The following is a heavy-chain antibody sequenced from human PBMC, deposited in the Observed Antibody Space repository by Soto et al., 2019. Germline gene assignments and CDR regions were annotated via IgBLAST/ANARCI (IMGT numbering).Heavy chain of an antibody. CDR1: AGSVSSNSYY. V-gene: IGHV4-61*01. Sequence: SETLSLTCTVSAGSVSSNSYYWNWIRQTPGKGLEWIGYIHYSGSANYNPSLKSRVTISVDTSKNQFSLRLTFVTAADAAIYYCTRETISCSINNCKKGWFDPWG. CDR2: IHYSGSA. J-gene: IGHJ5*02. D-gene: IGHD2-2*01. CDR3: TRETISCSINNCKKGWFDP.